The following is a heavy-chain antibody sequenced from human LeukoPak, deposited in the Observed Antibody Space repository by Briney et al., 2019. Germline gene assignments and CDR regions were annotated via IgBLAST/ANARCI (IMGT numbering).Heavy chain of an antibody. Sequence: SVKVSCKASGGTFSSYAISWVRQAPGQGLEWMGGIIPIFGTANYAQKFQGRVTITTDESTSTAYMELSSLRSEDTAVYYCARDGGYGSSGYPMDYWGQGTLVTVSS. J-gene: IGHJ4*02. CDR3: ARDGGYGSSGYPMDY. V-gene: IGHV1-69*05. CDR2: IIPIFGTA. CDR1: GGTFSSYA. D-gene: IGHD3-22*01.